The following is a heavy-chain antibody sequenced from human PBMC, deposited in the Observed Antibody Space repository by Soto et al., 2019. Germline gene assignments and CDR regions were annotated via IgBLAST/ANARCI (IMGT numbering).Heavy chain of an antibody. CDR2: IYYSGST. J-gene: IGHJ6*02. Sequence: TSVTMSLTSTVSDGNISSYYWSCIRQPPGKGLEWIGYIYYSGSTNYNPSLKSRVTISVDTSKNQSSLKLSSVTAADTAVYYCARAVLRFLEWFHVDYGMDVWGQGTTVTVSS. V-gene: IGHV4-59*01. D-gene: IGHD3-3*01. CDR3: ARAVLRFLEWFHVDYGMDV. CDR1: DGNISSYY.